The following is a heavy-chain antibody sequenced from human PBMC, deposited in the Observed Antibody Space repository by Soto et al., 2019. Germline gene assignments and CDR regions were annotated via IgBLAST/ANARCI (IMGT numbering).Heavy chain of an antibody. V-gene: IGHV4-31*03. Sequence: TLALTCTVSGGSIGSGGYSWSWIRQHPGKGLEWIGYIYYSVSTYYNPSLKSRVTISVDTSKNQFSLRLSSVTAADTAVYYCARVSTLVVTEGYYYGMDVWGQGTRVTVSS. D-gene: IGHD3-22*01. J-gene: IGHJ6*02. CDR2: IYYSVST. CDR3: ARVSTLVVTEGYYYGMDV. CDR1: GGSIGSGGYS.